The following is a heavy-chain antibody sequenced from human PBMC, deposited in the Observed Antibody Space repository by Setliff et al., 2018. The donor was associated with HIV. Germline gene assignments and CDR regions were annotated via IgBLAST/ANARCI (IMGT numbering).Heavy chain of an antibody. CDR3: ATGIPSDLDY. CDR1: GYTFSDYY. D-gene: IGHD2-21*01. V-gene: IGHV1-2*02. Sequence: GASVKVSCKASGYTFSDYYMHWVRQAPGQGLEWMGWINPNSGGTNYAQKFQGRVNMTRDTSITTAFLHVAKLTSDDTAIYYCATGIPSDLDYWGQGTLVTVSS. CDR2: INPNSGGT. J-gene: IGHJ4*01.